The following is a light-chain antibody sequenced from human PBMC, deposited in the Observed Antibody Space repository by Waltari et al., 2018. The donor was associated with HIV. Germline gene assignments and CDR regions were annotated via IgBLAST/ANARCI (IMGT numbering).Light chain of an antibody. J-gene: IGKJ4*01. V-gene: IGKV3-11*01. Sequence: IVLTRSPGTLSLSSGQRPTHPCRASQSVSSYLAWYQQKPGQAPRLLIYDASNRATGIPARFSGSGSGTDFTLTINSLEPEDFAVYYCQQRSDWPLTFGGGTKVEIK. CDR2: DAS. CDR1: QSVSSY. CDR3: QQRSDWPLT.